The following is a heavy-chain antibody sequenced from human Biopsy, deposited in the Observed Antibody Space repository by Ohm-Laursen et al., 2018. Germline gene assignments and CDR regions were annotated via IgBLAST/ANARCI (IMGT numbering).Heavy chain of an antibody. CDR3: VRAFGGAYYSYAFDL. CDR1: GYTFYSYG. Sequence: ASVKVSCKASGYTFYSYGITWVRQAPGQGLEWMGWITADNTNSAQKFQGRLTMTTDISTSTAYMDLKGLRSDDTAIYYCVRAFGGAYYSYAFDLWGQGTLVTVSS. V-gene: IGHV1-18*01. J-gene: IGHJ3*01. D-gene: IGHD2-21*02. CDR2: ITADNT.